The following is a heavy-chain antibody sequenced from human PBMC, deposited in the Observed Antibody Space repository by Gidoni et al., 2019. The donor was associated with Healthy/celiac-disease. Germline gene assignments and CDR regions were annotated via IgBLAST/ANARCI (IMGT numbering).Heavy chain of an antibody. D-gene: IGHD2-15*01. CDR2: IIPILGIA. V-gene: IGHV1-69*04. Sequence: QVQLVQSGAEVKKPGSSVKFSCKASDGTFSSYAISWVRQAPGQGLEWMGRIIPILGIANYAQKFQGRVTITADKSTSTAYMELSSLRSEDTAVYYCARGEDVVVVAATPVYWGQGTLVTVSS. CDR3: ARGEDVVVVAATPVY. J-gene: IGHJ4*02. CDR1: DGTFSSYA.